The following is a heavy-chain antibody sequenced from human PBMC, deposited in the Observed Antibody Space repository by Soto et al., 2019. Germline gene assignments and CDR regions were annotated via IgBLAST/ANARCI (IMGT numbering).Heavy chain of an antibody. CDR3: ARDEGPTMMGD. D-gene: IGHD3-22*01. J-gene: IGHJ4*02. Sequence: EVQLVESGGGLVKPGGSLRLSCAASGFTFSSYSMNWVRQAPGKGLEWVSSISSSSSYIYYADSVKGRFTISRDNAKNSLYLQMHSLRAEYTAVYYCARDEGPTMMGDWGQGTLVTVSS. CDR1: GFTFSSYS. V-gene: IGHV3-21*01. CDR2: ISSSSSYI.